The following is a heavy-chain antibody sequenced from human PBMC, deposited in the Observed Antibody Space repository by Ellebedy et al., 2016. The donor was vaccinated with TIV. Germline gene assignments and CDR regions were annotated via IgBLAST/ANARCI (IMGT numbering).Heavy chain of an antibody. V-gene: IGHV3-15*01. CDR2: SKSNTDGGAA. D-gene: IGHD5-12*01. J-gene: IGHJ4*02. CDR1: GCIFTDAW. Sequence: GESLKISCATSGCIFTDAWISWVRQAPGKGLEWVGHSKSNTDGGAADYAAPVKCRFTISRDDSRSTLYLQMNSLKTEDTGVYYCTTHRGYSGHSIFDYWGQGTLLTVSS. CDR3: TTHRGYSGHSIFDY.